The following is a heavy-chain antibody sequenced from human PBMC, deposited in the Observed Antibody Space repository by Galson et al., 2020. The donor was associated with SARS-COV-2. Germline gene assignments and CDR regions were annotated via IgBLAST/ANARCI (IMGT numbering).Heavy chain of an antibody. J-gene: IGHJ6*02. V-gene: IGHV4-59*01. CDR2: IYYSGST. D-gene: IGHD3-10*01. CDR1: GGSISSYY. CDR3: AGTMVRGVPGTPHYYYYGMDV. Sequence: SETLSLTCTVSGGSISSYYWSWIRQPPGKGLEWIGYIYYSGSTNYNRSLKSRVTISVDTSKNQFSLKLSSVTAADTAVYYCAGTMVRGVPGTPHYYYYGMDVWGQGTTVTVSS.